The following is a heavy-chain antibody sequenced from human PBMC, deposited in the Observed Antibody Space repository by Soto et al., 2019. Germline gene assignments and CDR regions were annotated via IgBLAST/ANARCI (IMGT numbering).Heavy chain of an antibody. V-gene: IGHV4-31*03. CDR1: GGSISSGGYY. D-gene: IGHD3-10*01. J-gene: IGHJ5*02. CDR3: AREVRASNWFDP. CDR2: IYYSGST. Sequence: QVQLQESGPGLMKPSQTLSLTCTVSGGSISSGGYYWSWIRQHPGKGLEWIGYIYYSGSTYYNPSLKSRVTISVDTSKNQFSLKLSSVTAADTAVYYCAREVRASNWFDPWGQGTLVTVSS.